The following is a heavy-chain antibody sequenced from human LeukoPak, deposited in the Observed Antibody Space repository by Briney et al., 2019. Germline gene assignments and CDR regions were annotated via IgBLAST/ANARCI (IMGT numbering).Heavy chain of an antibody. J-gene: IGHJ4*02. CDR3: ATWEAAAGNPFDY. CDR1: GFTFSNAW. Sequence: GGSLRLSCAASGFTFSNAWMSWVRQAPGKGLEWVSSISSSSSYIYYADSVKGRFTISRDNAKNSLYLQMNSLRAEDTAVYYCATWEAAAGNPFDYWGQGTLVTVSS. V-gene: IGHV3-21*01. CDR2: ISSSSSYI. D-gene: IGHD6-13*01.